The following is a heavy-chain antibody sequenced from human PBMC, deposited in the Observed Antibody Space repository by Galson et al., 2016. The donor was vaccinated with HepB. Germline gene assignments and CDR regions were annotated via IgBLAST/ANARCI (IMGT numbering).Heavy chain of an antibody. D-gene: IGHD2/OR15-2a*01. CDR1: GHTFITYH. J-gene: IGHJ4*02. CDR2: INPSSGTA. Sequence: SVKVSCKESGHTFITYHMHWVRKAPGQGLEWMGIINPSSGTASSAQKFQGIITMTRDTSTTTVYLELHSLRSDDTAVYYCAMNIPPPARGLLDYWGRGTLVTVSS. CDR3: AMNIPPPARGLLDY. V-gene: IGHV1-46*01.